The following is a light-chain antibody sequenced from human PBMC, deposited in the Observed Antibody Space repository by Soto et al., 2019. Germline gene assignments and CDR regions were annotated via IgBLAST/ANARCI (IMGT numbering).Light chain of an antibody. CDR3: RQYDNCPPYT. CDR1: RDISVY. CDR2: AAS. J-gene: IGKJ2*01. V-gene: IGKV1-33*01. Sequence: DIQMTQSPSSLSASAGDSVTITCQASRDISVYLTWYQHKPGHPPKLLVFAASNLHTSVPSRLSGSGCGTHFTVTITNMQPEDVSAYYCRQYDNCPPYTFGQGTKLDIK.